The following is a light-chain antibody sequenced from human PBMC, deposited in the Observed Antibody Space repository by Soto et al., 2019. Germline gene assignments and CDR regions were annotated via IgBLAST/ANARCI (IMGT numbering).Light chain of an antibody. Sequence: AQSPATLSVSPGERATLSCMASQGVSSNLAWYQQKPGQAPRLLIYGASTRATGIPARFSGSGSGTGFTLTVSRLEPEDFAVYYCQQYGSSPITFGQGTRLEIK. CDR2: GAS. CDR1: QGVSSN. V-gene: IGKV3-20*01. J-gene: IGKJ5*01. CDR3: QQYGSSPIT.